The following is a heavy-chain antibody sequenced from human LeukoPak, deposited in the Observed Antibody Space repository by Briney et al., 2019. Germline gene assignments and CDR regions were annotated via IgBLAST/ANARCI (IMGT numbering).Heavy chain of an antibody. CDR1: GGSISSSSYY. CDR3: ATGVVTASYWYFDL. V-gene: IGHV4-39*07. CDR2: IYYSGST. J-gene: IGHJ2*01. D-gene: IGHD2-21*02. Sequence: SETLSLTCTVSGGSISSSSYYWGWVRQPPGKGLEWIGSIYYSGSTYYNPSLKSRVTISVDTSKNQFSLKLSSVTAADTAVYYCATGVVTASYWYFDLWGRGTLVTVSS.